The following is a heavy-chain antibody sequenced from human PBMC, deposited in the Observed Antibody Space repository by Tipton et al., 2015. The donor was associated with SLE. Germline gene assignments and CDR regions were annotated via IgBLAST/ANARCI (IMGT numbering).Heavy chain of an antibody. CDR2: VHSSGRA. CDR1: IGPINSYY. CDR3: ARHGWELAKGYFDY. D-gene: IGHD1-26*01. Sequence: TLSLTCNVPIGPINSYYCHWIRQSPGRGLEWIGYVHSSGRANYNPSLRSRVTISAVTSKNQFSLKLSSVTAADTAVYYCARHGWELAKGYFDYWGQGTLVTVSS. V-gene: IGHV4-59*08. J-gene: IGHJ4*02.